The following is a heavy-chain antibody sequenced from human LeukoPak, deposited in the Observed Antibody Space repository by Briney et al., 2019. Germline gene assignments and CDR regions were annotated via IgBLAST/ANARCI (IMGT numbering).Heavy chain of an antibody. V-gene: IGHV3-48*01. CDR2: ISSSSSTI. CDR3: ARDGCSSTSCYFDP. CDR1: GFTFSSYS. D-gene: IGHD2-2*01. Sequence: GSLRLSCAASGFTFSSYSMNWVRQAPGKGLEWVSYISSSSSTIYYADSVKGRFTISRDNAKNSLYLQMNSLRAEDTAVYYCARDGCSSTSCYFDPWGQGTLVTVSS. J-gene: IGHJ5*02.